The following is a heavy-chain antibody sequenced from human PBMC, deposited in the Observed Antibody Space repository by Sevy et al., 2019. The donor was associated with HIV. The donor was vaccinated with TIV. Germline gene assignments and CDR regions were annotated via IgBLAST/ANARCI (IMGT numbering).Heavy chain of an antibody. CDR3: ARDFKPSEDYSAFDY. CDR1: GFSFRNHA. Sequence: GGSLRLSCAASGFSFRNHAMSWVRQAPGKGLKWVSGISGSGGNTYYADFLKGRFTISRDNSKNTLSLQMDSLTAEDTAIYYCARDFKPSEDYSAFDYWGQGILVTVSS. V-gene: IGHV3-23*01. D-gene: IGHD2-15*01. J-gene: IGHJ4*02. CDR2: ISGSGGNT.